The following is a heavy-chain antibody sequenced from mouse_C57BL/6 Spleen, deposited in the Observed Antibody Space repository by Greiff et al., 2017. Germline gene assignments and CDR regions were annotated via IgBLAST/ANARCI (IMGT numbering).Heavy chain of an antibody. CDR2: IHPNSGST. CDR1: GYTFTSYW. V-gene: IGHV1-64*01. CDR3: ALLSTTGVVRRGYYFDY. D-gene: IGHD1-1*01. J-gene: IGHJ2*01. Sequence: VQLQQPGAELVKPGASVKLSCKASGYTFTSYWMHWVKQRPGQGLEWIGMIHPNSGSTNYNEKFKSKATLTVDKSSSTAYMQLSSLTSEDSAVYYCALLSTTGVVRRGYYFDYWGQGTTLTVSS.